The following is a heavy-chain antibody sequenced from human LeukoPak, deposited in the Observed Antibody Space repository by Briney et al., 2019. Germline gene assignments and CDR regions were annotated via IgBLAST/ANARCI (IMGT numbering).Heavy chain of an antibody. V-gene: IGHV1-69*04. Sequence: SVKVSCKASGGTFSSYAISWVRQAPGQGLEWMGRIIPILGIANYAQKFQGRVTITADRSTSTAYMELSSLRSEDTAVYYCARGYYDSSGYLVPDWFDPWGQGTLVTVSS. CDR1: GGTFSSYA. D-gene: IGHD3-22*01. CDR3: ARGYYDSSGYLVPDWFDP. J-gene: IGHJ5*02. CDR2: IIPILGIA.